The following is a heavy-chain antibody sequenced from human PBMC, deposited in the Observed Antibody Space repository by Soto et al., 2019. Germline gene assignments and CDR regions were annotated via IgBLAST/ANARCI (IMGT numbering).Heavy chain of an antibody. CDR1: GFTFSSYS. CDR2: ISSSSSYI. V-gene: IGHV3-21*01. Sequence: PGGSLRLSCAASGFTFSSYSMNLVRQAPGKGLEWVSSISSSSSYIYYADSVKGRFTISRDNAKNSLYLQMNSLRDEDTAVYYCARDRVVVPAAILGVHSTEGESYYYGMEVWGKGTKVTVSS. CDR3: ARDRVVVPAAILGVHSTEGESYYYGMEV. J-gene: IGHJ6*04. D-gene: IGHD2-2*02.